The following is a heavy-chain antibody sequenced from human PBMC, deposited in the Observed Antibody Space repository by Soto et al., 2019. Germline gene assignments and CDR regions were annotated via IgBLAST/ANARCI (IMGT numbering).Heavy chain of an antibody. CDR3: ARNMVRGVIISPYYGMDV. D-gene: IGHD3-10*01. CDR2: IYYSGST. Sequence: PSETLSLTCTVSGGSISSYYWSWIRQPPGKGLEWIGYIYYSGSTNYNPSLKSRVTISVDTSKNQFSLKLSSVTAADTAVYYCARNMVRGVIISPYYGMDVWGQGTTVTRLL. V-gene: IGHV4-59*08. CDR1: GGSISSYY. J-gene: IGHJ6*02.